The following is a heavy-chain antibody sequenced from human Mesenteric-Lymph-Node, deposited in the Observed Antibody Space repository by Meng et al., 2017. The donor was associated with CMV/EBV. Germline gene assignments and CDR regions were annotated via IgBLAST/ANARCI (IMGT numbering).Heavy chain of an antibody. J-gene: IGHJ4*02. V-gene: IGHV3-23*01. CDR1: GFAFTNYA. CDR3: AKERNLGYCSSTSCYTHFDY. D-gene: IGHD2-2*02. Sequence: GESLKISCAASGFAFTNYAMTWIRQTPEEGLQWVSTITANSDTTYYADSVKGRFTISRDNSKNTLSLHMNSLRVEDTAVYYCAKERNLGYCSSTSCYTHFDYWGQGALVTVSS. CDR2: ITANSDTT.